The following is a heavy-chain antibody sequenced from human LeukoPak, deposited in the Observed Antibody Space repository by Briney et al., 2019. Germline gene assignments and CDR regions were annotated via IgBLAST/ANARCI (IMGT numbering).Heavy chain of an antibody. CDR3: ARHFPHMDYSGWKQGWFDP. V-gene: IGHV4-39*01. Sequence: SETLSLTCTVSGDSINSRSYYWGWIRQPPGKGLEWIGSIYYSGITYYNPSLKRRVTISVDTSENQFSLGLISVTAPDTAVYYCARHFPHMDYSGWKQGWFDPWGQGTLVTVSS. CDR1: GDSINSRSYY. CDR2: IYYSGIT. J-gene: IGHJ5*02. D-gene: IGHD6-19*01.